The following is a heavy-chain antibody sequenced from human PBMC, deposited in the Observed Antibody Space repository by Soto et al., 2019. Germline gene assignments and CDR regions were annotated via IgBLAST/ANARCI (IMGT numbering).Heavy chain of an antibody. CDR3: ARDYFDSSDYTTNWFDP. V-gene: IGHV4-39*01. J-gene: IGHJ5*02. CDR1: GGSTRKSRFY. D-gene: IGHD3-22*01. CDR2: IYHTGNA. Sequence: SETLCLTCSVSGGSTRKSRFYVAWIRQPPGEGLEWIGSIYHTGNAYYNPSLKSRVTIFVDTSKNQFSLKLTSVTAADTALYYCARDYFDSSDYTTNWFDPWGQGTLLTVS.